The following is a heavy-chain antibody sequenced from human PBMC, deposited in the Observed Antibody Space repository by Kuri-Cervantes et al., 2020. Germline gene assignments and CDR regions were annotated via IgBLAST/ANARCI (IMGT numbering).Heavy chain of an antibody. J-gene: IGHJ4*02. Sequence: SDPTLVKPTQTLTLTCTFSGFSLSTSGMCVSWIRQPPGKALEWLALIDWDDDKYYSTSLKTRLTITKDTSKNQVVLTMTNMDPVDTATYYCAHSSSSWYGGPTYFDYWGQGTLVTVSS. CDR3: AHSSSSWYGGPTYFDY. CDR1: GFSLSTSGMC. CDR2: IDWDDDK. V-gene: IGHV2-70*12. D-gene: IGHD6-13*01.